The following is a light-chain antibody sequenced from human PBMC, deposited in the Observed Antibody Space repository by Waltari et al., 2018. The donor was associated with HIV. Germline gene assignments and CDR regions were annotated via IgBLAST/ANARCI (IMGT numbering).Light chain of an antibody. J-gene: IGLJ3*02. CDR3: CSYADTYAWV. CDR2: DVR. Sequence: QYALTPPASVSWSPGQSINISCTETSSAVGNSNLVSWYKQFTGKAPKLMIYDVRKRPSGVSDRFSGSKSGNTASLTISGLQAEDEADYFCCSYADTYAWVFGGGTKLTVL. CDR1: SSAVGNSNL. V-gene: IGLV2-11*01.